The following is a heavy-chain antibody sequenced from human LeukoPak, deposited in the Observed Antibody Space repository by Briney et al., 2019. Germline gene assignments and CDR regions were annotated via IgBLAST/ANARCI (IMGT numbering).Heavy chain of an antibody. CDR3: ARVTIFGVVYWYFDL. V-gene: IGHV1-18*01. D-gene: IGHD3-3*01. CDR1: GYTFTSYG. CDR2: ISAYNGNT. Sequence: ASVKVSCKASGYTFTSYGISWVRQAPGQGLEWMGWISAYNGNTNYAQKLQGRVTMTTDTSTSTAYTELRSLRSDDTAVYYCARVTIFGVVYWYFDLWGRGTLVTVSS. J-gene: IGHJ2*01.